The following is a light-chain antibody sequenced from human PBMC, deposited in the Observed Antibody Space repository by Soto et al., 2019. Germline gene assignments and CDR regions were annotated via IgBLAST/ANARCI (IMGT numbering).Light chain of an antibody. CDR3: QSYDSSLSGYV. V-gene: IGLV1-40*01. CDR2: DDN. CDR1: SSNIGAGYD. J-gene: IGLJ1*01. Sequence: QSVLTQPPSVSGAPGQRVIISCTGSSSNIGAGYDLHWYQQLPGTAPKLLIYDDNNRPSGVPDRFSGSKSGTSASLAITGLQAEDEADYYCQSYDSSLSGYVFGTGTKVTVL.